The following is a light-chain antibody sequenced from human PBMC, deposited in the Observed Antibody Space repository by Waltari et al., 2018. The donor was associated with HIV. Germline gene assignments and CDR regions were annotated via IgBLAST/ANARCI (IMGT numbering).Light chain of an antibody. Sequence: SYELTQPSSVSVSPGQTARITCSGDALATKSARWFQQKPGQAPILVIYKDTERPSGIRERCSGSSSGTTVTLTISGAQVEDEADYFCYSAADKNVLFGGGTKLTVL. J-gene: IGLJ2*01. V-gene: IGLV3-27*01. CDR1: ALATKS. CDR3: YSAADKNVL. CDR2: KDT.